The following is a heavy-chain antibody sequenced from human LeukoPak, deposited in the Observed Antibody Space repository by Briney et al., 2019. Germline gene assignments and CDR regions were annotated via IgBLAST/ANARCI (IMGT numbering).Heavy chain of an antibody. CDR3: ARDPRGSSWSFLT. D-gene: IGHD6-13*01. CDR1: GFTLRNYS. Sequence: GGSLRLSCAASGFTLRNYSMNWVRQAPGKGLEWVSFISSSRSYIYYADSVKGRFTISRDNAKNSLYLQMNSLRAEDTAVYYCARDPRGSSWSFLTWGQGTLVTVSS. J-gene: IGHJ4*02. V-gene: IGHV3-21*01. CDR2: ISSSRSYI.